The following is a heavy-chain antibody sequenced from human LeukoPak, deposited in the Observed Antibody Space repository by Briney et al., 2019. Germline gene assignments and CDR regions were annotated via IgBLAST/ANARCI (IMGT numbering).Heavy chain of an antibody. V-gene: IGHV5-51*01. CDR3: AQVVDDAFDI. CDR2: IYPGDSDT. J-gene: IGHJ3*02. Sequence: GESLKISCRGSGYSFTSYWIGWVRPMPGKGLEWMRIIYPGDSDTRYSPSFQGQVTISADKSISTAYLQWSSLKASDTAMYYCAQVVDDAFDIWGQGTMVTVSS. CDR1: GYSFTSYW. D-gene: IGHD3-22*01.